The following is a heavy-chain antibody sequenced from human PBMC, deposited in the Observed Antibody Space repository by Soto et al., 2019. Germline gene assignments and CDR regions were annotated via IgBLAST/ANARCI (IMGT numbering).Heavy chain of an antibody. J-gene: IGHJ4*02. Sequence: EVQLVESGGGLVQPGGSLRLSCAVSGFTFRNDWLSWVRQAPGKGLEWVANINQDGSERYYVDSVRGRFTISRDNVENSLYLQLNSLRPEDTAVYYCAVYGYGVSAAAYWGQGTLVTVSS. CDR1: GFTFRNDW. D-gene: IGHD4-17*01. V-gene: IGHV3-7*03. CDR2: INQDGSER. CDR3: AVYGYGVSAAAY.